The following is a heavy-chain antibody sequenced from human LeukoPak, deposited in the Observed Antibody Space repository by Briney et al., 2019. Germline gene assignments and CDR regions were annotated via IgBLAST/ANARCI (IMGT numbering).Heavy chain of an antibody. J-gene: IGHJ4*02. CDR3: SRENGAFSPFGY. CDR1: GGSISNTNW. Sequence: SGTLSLTCGVSGGSISNTNWWSWVRQPPGQGLEWIGEISLTGLTHNNPSLESRVTVSLDKSKNQLSLNLTSVTAADTAVYYCSRENGAFSPFGYWGQGILVTVLS. CDR2: ISLTGLT. D-gene: IGHD2-8*01. V-gene: IGHV4-4*02.